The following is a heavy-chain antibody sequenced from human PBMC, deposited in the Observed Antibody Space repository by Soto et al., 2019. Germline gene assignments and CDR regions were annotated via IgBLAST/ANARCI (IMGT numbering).Heavy chain of an antibody. D-gene: IGHD3-10*01. J-gene: IGHJ3*02. CDR1: GYTFTSYG. CDR3: ARSYRLSWFGELLYPDHDAFDI. CDR2: ISAYNGNT. V-gene: IGHV1-18*01. Sequence: GASVKVSCKASGYTFTSYGISWVRQAPGQGLEWMGWISAYNGNTNYAQKLQGRVTMTTDTSTSTAYMELRSLRSDDTAVYYCARSYRLSWFGELLYPDHDAFDIWGQGTMVTVS.